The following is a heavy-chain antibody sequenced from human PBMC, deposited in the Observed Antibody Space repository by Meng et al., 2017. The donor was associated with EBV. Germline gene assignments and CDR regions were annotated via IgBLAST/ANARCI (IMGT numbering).Heavy chain of an antibody. J-gene: IGHJ4*02. V-gene: IGHV1-18*03. Sequence: GTMPGASVKVGCKTTGYNFSNYGINWARQAPGQGLEWMGWISAYNGNTNYAQKLQGRVTMTTDTSTSTAYMELRSLRSDDMAVYYCARGLDYFDYWGQGALVTVSS. CDR2: ISAYNGNT. CDR3: ARGLDYFDY. CDR1: GYNFSNYG.